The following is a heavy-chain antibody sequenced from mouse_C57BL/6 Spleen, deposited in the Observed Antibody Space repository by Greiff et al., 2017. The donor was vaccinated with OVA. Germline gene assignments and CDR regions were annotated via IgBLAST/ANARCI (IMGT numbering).Heavy chain of an antibody. CDR2: IDPSESYT. CDR3: ARKLRPGYAMDY. Sequence: VQLQQPGAELVRPGTSVTLSSKASGYTFTSSWMHWLKQGPGQGLEWIGVIDPSESYTNYNQKFKGKATLTVDTSSSTAYMQLSSLTSEDSAVYYCARKLRPGYAMDYWGQGTSVTVSS. CDR1: GYTFTSSW. D-gene: IGHD2-4*01. J-gene: IGHJ4*01. V-gene: IGHV1-59*01.